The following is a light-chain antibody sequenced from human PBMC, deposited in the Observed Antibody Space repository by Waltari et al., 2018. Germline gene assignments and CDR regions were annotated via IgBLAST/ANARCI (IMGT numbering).Light chain of an antibody. Sequence: QSVLIQPPSASGAPGQRVTISCSGSSSNIGSNTVNWYRHLPGTAPKLLIHSKNLRPSGVPDRFSGSKPGTSASLAISWLQSEDEAVYYCATWDDDSLYVLFGGGTKLTVL. V-gene: IGLV1-44*01. CDR1: SSNIGSNT. J-gene: IGLJ2*01. CDR3: ATWDDDSLYVL. CDR2: SKN.